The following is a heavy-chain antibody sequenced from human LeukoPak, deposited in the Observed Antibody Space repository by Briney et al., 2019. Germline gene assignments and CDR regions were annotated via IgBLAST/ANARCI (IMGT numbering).Heavy chain of an antibody. CDR2: MFYSGTT. CDR3: ARVFSVVVPAAILDYGMDV. Sequence: SETLSLTCSVSGASVTSYYWTWIRQPPGKGLESIGYMFYSGTTNYNPSLKSRVTISVDTSKNQFSLKLSSVTAADTAVYYCARVFSVVVPAAILDYGMDVWGQGTTVTVSS. CDR1: GASVTSYY. D-gene: IGHD2-2*02. V-gene: IGHV4-59*02. J-gene: IGHJ6*02.